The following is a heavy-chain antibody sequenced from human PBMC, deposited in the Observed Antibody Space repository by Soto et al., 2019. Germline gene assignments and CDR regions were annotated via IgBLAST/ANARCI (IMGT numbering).Heavy chain of an antibody. CDR2: ISGSDGKT. V-gene: IGHV3-23*01. CDR1: GFSFTSYA. Sequence: LRLSCAASGFSFTSYALSWVRQAPGKGLEWVSTISGSDGKTYYADSVKGRFSISRDTSKTTLYLQMNSLRVEDTAVYYCARWSFLDYWGQGTRVTVSS. D-gene: IGHD1-26*01. J-gene: IGHJ4*02. CDR3: ARWSFLDY.